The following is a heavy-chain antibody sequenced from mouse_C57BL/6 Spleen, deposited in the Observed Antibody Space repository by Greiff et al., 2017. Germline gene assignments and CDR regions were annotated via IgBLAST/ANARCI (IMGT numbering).Heavy chain of an antibody. CDR2: IYPRSGNT. D-gene: IGHD3-3*01. CDR1: GYTFTSYG. J-gene: IGHJ1*03. CDR3: ARGGDGAPYFDV. V-gene: IGHV1-81*01. Sequence: VQLQQSGAELARPGASVKLSCKASGYTFTSYGISWVKQRTGQGLEWIGEIYPRSGNTYYNEKFKGKATLTADKSSSTAYMELRSLTSEDSAVYFCARGGDGAPYFDVWGTGTTVTVSS.